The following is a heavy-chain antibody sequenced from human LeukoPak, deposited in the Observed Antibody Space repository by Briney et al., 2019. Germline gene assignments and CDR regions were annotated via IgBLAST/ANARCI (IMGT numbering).Heavy chain of an antibody. V-gene: IGHV3-74*01. CDR2: INSDGSST. Sequence: GGSLRLSCAASGFTFSSYWMHWVRQAPGKGLVWVSRINSDGSSTSYADSVKGRFTISRDNAKNTLYLQMNSMRAEDTAVYYCARGEAPGDAFDIWGQGTMVTVSS. J-gene: IGHJ3*02. CDR1: GFTFSSYW. CDR3: ARGEAPGDAFDI.